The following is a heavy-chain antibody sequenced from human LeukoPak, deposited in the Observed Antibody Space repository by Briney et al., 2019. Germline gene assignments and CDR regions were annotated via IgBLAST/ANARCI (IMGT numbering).Heavy chain of an antibody. CDR2: ISAYNGNT. Sequence: ASVKVSCKASGYTFTSYGISWVRQAPGQGLEWMGWISAYNGNTNYAQKLQGRVTMTTDTSTSTAYMELRSLRSDDTAVYYCARVQATTPYDFWGGYRYYYYYYMDVWGKGTTVTVSS. D-gene: IGHD3-3*01. CDR1: GYTFTSYG. V-gene: IGHV1-18*01. J-gene: IGHJ6*03. CDR3: ARVQATTPYDFWGGYRYYYYYYMDV.